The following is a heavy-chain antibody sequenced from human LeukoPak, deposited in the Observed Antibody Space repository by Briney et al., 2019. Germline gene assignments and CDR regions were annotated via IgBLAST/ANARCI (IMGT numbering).Heavy chain of an antibody. Sequence: ASVKVSCKASGYTFTSYDINWARQSTGQWLELILWMNPNSGNTGYAQKFQGRVTMTRDTSLSTPYLELRSLRTEHTAVHYSASSYSSSWYDYFDYWGQGTLVTGSS. V-gene: IGHV1-8*01. D-gene: IGHD6-13*01. CDR2: MNPNSGNT. CDR1: GYTFTSYD. CDR3: ASSYSSSWYDYFDY. J-gene: IGHJ4*02.